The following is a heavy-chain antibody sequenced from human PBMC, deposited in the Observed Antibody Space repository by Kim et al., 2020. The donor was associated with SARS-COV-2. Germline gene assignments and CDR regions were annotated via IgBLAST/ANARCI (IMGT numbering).Heavy chain of an antibody. Sequence: SQTLSLTCTVSGGSISSSSYYWGWIRQPPGKGLEWIGSIYYSGSTYYNPSLKSRVTISVDTSKNQFSLKLSSVTAADTAVYYCARHLYGPNWFDPWGQGTLVTVSS. J-gene: IGHJ5*02. CDR1: GGSISSSSYY. CDR3: ARHLYGPNWFDP. CDR2: IYYSGST. V-gene: IGHV4-39*01. D-gene: IGHD3-10*01.